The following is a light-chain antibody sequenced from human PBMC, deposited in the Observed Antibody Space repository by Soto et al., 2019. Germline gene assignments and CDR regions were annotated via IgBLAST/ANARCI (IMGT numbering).Light chain of an antibody. Sequence: DIVMTQSPLSLPVTPGEPASISCRSSQSLLHSNGYNYLDWYLQKPGQSPQLLIYLGSNRASGVPDRFSGSGSRTDFTLKISRVEAEDVGVYYCMQALQTPITFGRGTRLEIK. J-gene: IGKJ5*01. CDR2: LGS. V-gene: IGKV2-28*01. CDR3: MQALQTPIT. CDR1: QSLLHSNGYNY.